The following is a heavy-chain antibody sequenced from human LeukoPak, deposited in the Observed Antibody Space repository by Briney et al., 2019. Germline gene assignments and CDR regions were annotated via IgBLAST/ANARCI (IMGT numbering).Heavy chain of an antibody. Sequence: ASVKVSCKASGYTFTSYGISWVRQAPGQGLEWMGWISAYNGNTNYAQKLQGRVTMTTDTSTSTAYMELRSLRSDGTAVYYCARDGDMGYCSGGSCYNYWGQGTLATVSS. V-gene: IGHV1-18*01. CDR2: ISAYNGNT. CDR3: ARDGDMGYCSGGSCYNY. D-gene: IGHD2-15*01. CDR1: GYTFTSYG. J-gene: IGHJ4*02.